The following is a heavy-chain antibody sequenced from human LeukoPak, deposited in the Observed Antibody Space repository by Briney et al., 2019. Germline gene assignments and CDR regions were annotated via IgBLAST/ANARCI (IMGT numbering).Heavy chain of an antibody. J-gene: IGHJ3*02. CDR1: GGSISNYY. Sequence: SETLSLTCTVSGGSISNYYWSWIRQPAGKGLEWIGRKYARGSSNYNPPVQSRVTMSADTSKNQFSLKLRSVTAADTAVYYCARGRYCSADICTGGDSFDIWGQGTMVSVSP. CDR3: ARGRYCSADICTGGDSFDI. D-gene: IGHD2-15*01. CDR2: KYARGSS. V-gene: IGHV4-4*07.